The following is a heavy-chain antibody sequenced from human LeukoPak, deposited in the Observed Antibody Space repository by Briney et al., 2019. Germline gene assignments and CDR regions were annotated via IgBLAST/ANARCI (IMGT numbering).Heavy chain of an antibody. Sequence: PSETLSLTCTVSGGSISSYYWSWIRQPPGKGLEWIGYIYYSGSTNYNPSLKSRVTISVDTSKNQLSQKLSSVTAADTAVYYCARITSRYGFDYWGQGTLVIVSS. CDR1: GGSISSYY. D-gene: IGHD4-17*01. V-gene: IGHV4-59*01. CDR2: IYYSGST. CDR3: ARITSRYGFDY. J-gene: IGHJ4*02.